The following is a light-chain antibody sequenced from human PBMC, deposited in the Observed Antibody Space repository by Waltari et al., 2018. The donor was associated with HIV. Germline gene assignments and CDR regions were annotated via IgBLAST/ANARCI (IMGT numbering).Light chain of an antibody. Sequence: QSVLTQPPPVSGAPGQRAAISCTESRSNPGAGYHVHWYQQKPGAAPDLLIFSNTKRPSGGPERFSGSKSGTSASLAITGVEAEDEAVYYCQSYDSGRSEGVFGGGTKLAVL. CDR2: SNT. CDR3: QSYDSGRSEGV. J-gene: IGLJ2*01. CDR1: RSNPGAGYH. V-gene: IGLV1-40*01.